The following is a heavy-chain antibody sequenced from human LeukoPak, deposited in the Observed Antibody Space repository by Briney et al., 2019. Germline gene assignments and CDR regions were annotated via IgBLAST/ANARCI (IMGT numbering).Heavy chain of an antibody. Sequence: SETLSLTCTVSGGSISSYYWSWIRQPPGKGPEWIGYIYYSGSTNYNPSLKSRVTISVDTSKNQFSLKLSSVTAADTAVYYCARYWTIGGYSDYWGQGTLVTVSS. CDR2: IYYSGST. D-gene: IGHD3-10*01. V-gene: IGHV4-59*01. J-gene: IGHJ4*02. CDR3: ARYWTIGGYSDY. CDR1: GGSISSYY.